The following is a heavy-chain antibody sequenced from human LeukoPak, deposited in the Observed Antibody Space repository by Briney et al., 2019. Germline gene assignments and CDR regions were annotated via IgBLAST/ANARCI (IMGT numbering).Heavy chain of an antibody. D-gene: IGHD3-16*01. CDR1: GGSISSGDYY. Sequence: SQTLSLTCTVSGGSISSGDYYWSWIRQPPGKGLEWIGYIYYSGSTYYNPSLKSRVTISVDTSKNQFSLKLSSVTAADTAVYHCARGRMIQRWFDPWGQGTLVTVSS. CDR2: IYYSGST. J-gene: IGHJ5*02. CDR3: ARGRMIQRWFDP. V-gene: IGHV4-30-4*01.